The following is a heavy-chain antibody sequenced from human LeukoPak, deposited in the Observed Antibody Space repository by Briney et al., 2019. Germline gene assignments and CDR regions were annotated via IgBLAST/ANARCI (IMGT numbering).Heavy chain of an antibody. CDR1: GYTFTSYA. Sequence: GASVKVSCKASGYTFTSYAMHWVRQAPGQGLEWMGWINPNSGGTNYAQKFQGRVTMTRDTSISTAYMELSRLRSDDTAVYYCARAPIDWNDVLDYWGQGTLVTVSS. D-gene: IGHD1-1*01. V-gene: IGHV1-2*02. CDR2: INPNSGGT. CDR3: ARAPIDWNDVLDY. J-gene: IGHJ4*02.